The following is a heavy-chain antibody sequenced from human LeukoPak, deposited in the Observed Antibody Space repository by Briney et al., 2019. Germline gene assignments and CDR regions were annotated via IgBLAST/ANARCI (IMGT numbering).Heavy chain of an antibody. CDR2: IYSGGST. D-gene: IGHD5-12*01. J-gene: IGHJ4*02. V-gene: IGHV3-66*01. Sequence: GGSLRLSCAASGFTVSSNYMSWVRQAPGKGLEWVSVIYSGGSTYYADSVKGRFTISRDNPKNTLYLQMNSLRAEDTAVYYCASLRLRSSLMFDYWGQGTLVTVSS. CDR3: ASLRLRSSLMFDY. CDR1: GFTVSSNY.